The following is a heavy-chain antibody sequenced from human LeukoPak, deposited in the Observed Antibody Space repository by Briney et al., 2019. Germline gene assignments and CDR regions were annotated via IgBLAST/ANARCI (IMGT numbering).Heavy chain of an antibody. CDR2: MNPNSGNT. D-gene: IGHD3-9*01. V-gene: IGHV1-8*01. CDR3: ARSLTGYYPSYYYYGMDV. J-gene: IGHJ6*02. CDR1: GYTLTSYD. Sequence: ASVKVSCKASGYTLTSYDINWVRPATGQGLEWMGWMNPNSGNTGYAQKFQGRVTMSRNTSISTAYMELSSLRSGDKAVYYCARSLTGYYPSYYYYGMDVWGQGTTVTVSS.